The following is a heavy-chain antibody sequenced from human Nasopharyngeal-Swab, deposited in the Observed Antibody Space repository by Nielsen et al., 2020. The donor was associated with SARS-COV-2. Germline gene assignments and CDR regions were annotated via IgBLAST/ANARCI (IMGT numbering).Heavy chain of an antibody. CDR3: AAAASYDSSGYYSDY. V-gene: IGHV1-58*01. CDR2: IVVGSGNT. J-gene: IGHJ4*02. D-gene: IGHD3-22*01. CDR1: GFTFTSSA. Sequence: KVSCKASGFTFTSSAVQWVRQARGQRLEWIGWIVVGSGNTNYAQKFQERVTITRDMSTSTAYMELSSLRSEDTAVYYCAAAASYDSSGYYSDYWGQGTLATVSS.